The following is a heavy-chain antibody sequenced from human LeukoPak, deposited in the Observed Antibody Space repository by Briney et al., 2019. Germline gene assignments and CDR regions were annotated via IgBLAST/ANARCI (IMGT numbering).Heavy chain of an antibody. CDR3: ASMLNYYDSSGYLHYYFDY. CDR2: INHSGST. J-gene: IGHJ4*02. CDR1: GGSFSGYY. D-gene: IGHD3-22*01. V-gene: IGHV4-34*01. Sequence: PSETLSLTCAVYGGSFSGYYWSWIRQPPGKGLEWIGEINHSGSTNYNPSLKSRVTISVDTSKNQFSLKLSSVTAADTAVYYCASMLNYYDSSGYLHYYFDYWGQGTLVTVSS.